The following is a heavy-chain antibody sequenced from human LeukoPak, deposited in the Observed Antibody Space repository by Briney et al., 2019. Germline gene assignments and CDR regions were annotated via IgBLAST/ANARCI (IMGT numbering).Heavy chain of an antibody. CDR1: GYTFTTYD. D-gene: IGHD1-1*01. Sequence: GASVKFSCKASGYTFTTYDINWVRQATGQGLEWMGSISPNSGDTGYAQNFQGRVTITRNTSISTVYMELSSLRSEDTAVYYCARGPPTAQYFQHWGQGTLVTVSS. CDR2: ISPNSGDT. V-gene: IGHV1-8*03. J-gene: IGHJ1*01. CDR3: ARGPPTAQYFQH.